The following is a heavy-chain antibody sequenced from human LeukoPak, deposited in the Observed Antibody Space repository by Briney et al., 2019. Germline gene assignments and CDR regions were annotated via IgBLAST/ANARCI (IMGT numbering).Heavy chain of an antibody. CDR2: ISAYNGNT. D-gene: IGHD3-22*01. J-gene: IGHJ4*02. CDR3: AANGTTYYYDSSGYYVKQNFDY. CDR1: GYSFSNYG. Sequence: ASVKVSCKASGYSFSNYGLSWVRQARGQGLEWMGWISAYNGNTNYAQKFQERVTITRDMSTSTAYMELSSLRSEDTAVYYCAANGTTYYYDSSGYYVKQNFDYWGQGTLVTVSS. V-gene: IGHV1-18*01.